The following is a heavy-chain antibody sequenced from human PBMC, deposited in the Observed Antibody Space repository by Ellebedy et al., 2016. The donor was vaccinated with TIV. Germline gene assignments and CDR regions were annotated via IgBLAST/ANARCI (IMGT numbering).Heavy chain of an antibody. CDR3: TKGTRRDSSSSGD. CDR2: INDDGTST. D-gene: IGHD6-6*01. J-gene: IGHJ4*02. Sequence: GESLKISCAASGFTFSTYWMHWVRQEPGKGLVWVSRINDDGTSTRYADSVKGRFTISRDNAKSTLYLQMNSLRAEDTGVYYCTKGTRRDSSSSGDWGQGTLVTVSS. CDR1: GFTFSTYW. V-gene: IGHV3-74*01.